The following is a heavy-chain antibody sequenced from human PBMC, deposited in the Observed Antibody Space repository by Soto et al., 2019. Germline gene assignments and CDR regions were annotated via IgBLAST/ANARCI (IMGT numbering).Heavy chain of an antibody. CDR2: ISSSSSYI. CDR1: GFTFSSYS. D-gene: IGHD5-12*01. Sequence: TGGSLRLSCAASGFTFSSYSMNWVRQAPGKGLEWVSSISSSSSYIYYADSVKGRFTISRDNAKNSLYLQMNSLRAEDTAVYYCAREGRDGYNSFWRYYGMDVWGQGTTVTVSS. CDR3: AREGRDGYNSFWRYYGMDV. V-gene: IGHV3-21*01. J-gene: IGHJ6*02.